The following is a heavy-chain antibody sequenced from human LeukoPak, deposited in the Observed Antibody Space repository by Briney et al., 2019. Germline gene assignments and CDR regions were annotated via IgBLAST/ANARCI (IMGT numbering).Heavy chain of an antibody. CDR1: GYTFSDYY. D-gene: IGHD2-8*01. Sequence: ASVKVSCKASGYTFSDYYIHWVRQAPGQGLEWVGRILPKSGGTTYAQKFQGRVTVTRDTSIGTAYMELSRLTSDDTAVYYCARERGVGDSAFDYWGQGSLVTVPS. V-gene: IGHV1-2*06. J-gene: IGHJ4*02. CDR3: ARERGVGDSAFDY. CDR2: ILPKSGGT.